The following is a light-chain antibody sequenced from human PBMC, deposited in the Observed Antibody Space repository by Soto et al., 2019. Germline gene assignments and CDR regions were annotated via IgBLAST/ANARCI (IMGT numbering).Light chain of an antibody. Sequence: SPVTVSLTPNKKATLSCRASQSVSSNLDWYQQKLGQAPRRLIYGASYRATGIPARFSGSGSGTELTLTISSLQAEDVILYCSKESTFLLRTFGDVGKV. CDR1: QSVSSN. CDR3: KESTFLLRT. V-gene: IGKV3-15*01. J-gene: IGKJ1*01. CDR2: GAS.